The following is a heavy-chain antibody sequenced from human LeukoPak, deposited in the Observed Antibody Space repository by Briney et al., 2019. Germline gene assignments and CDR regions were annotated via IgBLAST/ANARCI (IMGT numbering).Heavy chain of an antibody. D-gene: IGHD5-12*01. CDR1: GFIFSSHW. V-gene: IGHV3-74*01. CDR3: VRGFRGYSGFGMNFAH. CDR2: VNIDESIT. J-gene: IGHJ4*02. Sequence: PGGSLRLSCAASGFIFSSHWMHWVRQAPGKGLVWVSRVNIDESITDYADSVKGRFTISRDNDKNTLYLQMNSLRAEDTAVYYCVRGFRGYSGFGMNFAHWGQGSLVTVSS.